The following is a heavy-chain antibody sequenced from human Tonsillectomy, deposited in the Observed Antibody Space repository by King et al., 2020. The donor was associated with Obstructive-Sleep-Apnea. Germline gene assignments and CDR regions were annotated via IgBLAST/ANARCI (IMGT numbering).Heavy chain of an antibody. CDR2: IYYSGST. CDR1: GGSISSSSYY. V-gene: IGHV4-39*01. J-gene: IGHJ4*02. D-gene: IGHD6-19*01. Sequence: LQLQESGPGLVKPSETLSLTCTVSGGSISSSSYYWGWIRQPPGQGLEWIGSIYYSGSTYYNPSLKSRVTISVDTSKNLFSLKLSSVTAADPAVYYCARLRGEQWLAYFDSWGQGTLVTVSS. CDR3: ARLRGEQWLAYFDS.